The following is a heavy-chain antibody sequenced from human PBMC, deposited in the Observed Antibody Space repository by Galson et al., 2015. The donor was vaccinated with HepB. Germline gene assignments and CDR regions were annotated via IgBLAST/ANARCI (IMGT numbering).Heavy chain of an antibody. D-gene: IGHD3-10*01. Sequence: ETLSLTCAVSGGSISSSNWWSWVRQPPGKGLEWIGEIYHSGSTNYNPSLKSRVTISVDKSKNQFSLKLSSVTAADTAVYYCARGRITMVRGVISGGNWFDPWGQGTLVTVSS. CDR1: GGSISSSNW. V-gene: IGHV4-4*02. J-gene: IGHJ5*02. CDR2: IYHSGST. CDR3: ARGRITMVRGVISGGNWFDP.